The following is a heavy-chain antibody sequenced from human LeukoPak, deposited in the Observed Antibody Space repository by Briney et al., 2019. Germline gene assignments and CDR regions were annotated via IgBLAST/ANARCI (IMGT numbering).Heavy chain of an antibody. J-gene: IGHJ6*03. V-gene: IGHV5-51*01. CDR2: IYPGDSDT. CDR1: GYSFTSYW. D-gene: IGHD3-10*01. Sequence: GESLKISCKGSGYSFTSYWIGWVRQMPGKGLEWMGIIYPGDSDTRYSPSFQGQVTISADKSISTAYLQWSSLKASDTAMYYCARLKITMVRGVIDYYYYYMDVWGKGTTVTVSS. CDR3: ARLKITMVRGVIDYYYYYMDV.